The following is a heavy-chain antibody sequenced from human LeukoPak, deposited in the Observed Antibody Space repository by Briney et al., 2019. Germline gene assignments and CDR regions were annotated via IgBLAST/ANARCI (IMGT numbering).Heavy chain of an antibody. D-gene: IGHD6-19*01. CDR2: ISSAGCT. V-gene: IGHV4-61*02. CDR3: AKGAGPPWFDP. Sequence: SETLSLTCTVSGASISSDTYFWSWIRQPAGKGLEWIGRISSAGCTDYNPSLTSRVTISIDTSKNQLSMQLNSVTAADTAVYYCAKGAGPPWFDPWGQGTLVTVSS. J-gene: IGHJ5*02. CDR1: GASISSDTYF.